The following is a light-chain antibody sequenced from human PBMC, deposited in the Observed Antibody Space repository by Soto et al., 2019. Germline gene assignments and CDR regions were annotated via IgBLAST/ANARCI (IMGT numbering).Light chain of an antibody. CDR3: CSYAGRSALYV. CDR1: SSDVGSYNL. J-gene: IGLJ1*01. CDR2: EVS. V-gene: IGLV2-23*02. Sequence: SVLTQPASVSGSPGQSITISCSGTSSDVGSYNLVSWYQQHPGKAPKLMIYEVSKRPSGLSNRFSGSKSGNTASLTISGLQAEDEADYYCCSYAGRSALYVFGTGTKVTVL.